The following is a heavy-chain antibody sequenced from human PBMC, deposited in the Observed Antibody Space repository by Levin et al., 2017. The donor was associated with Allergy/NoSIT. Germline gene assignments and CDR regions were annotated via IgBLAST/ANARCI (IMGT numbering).Heavy chain of an antibody. J-gene: IGHJ4*02. D-gene: IGHD2-2*01. Sequence: GGSLRLSCAASGFTFSRYYMHWFRQVPGKGLVWVSRITSDVSTTNYADSVEGRFTISRDNAKNTLYLQMNSLRAEDTAVYYCARGSCSSTSCLDYWGQGTLVTVSS. CDR2: ITSDVSTT. CDR3: ARGSCSSTSCLDY. V-gene: IGHV3-74*01. CDR1: GFTFSRYY.